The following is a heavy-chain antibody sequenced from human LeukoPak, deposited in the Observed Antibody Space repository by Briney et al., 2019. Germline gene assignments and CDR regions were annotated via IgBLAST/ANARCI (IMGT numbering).Heavy chain of an antibody. CDR3: ARDEYGDYIFNY. CDR1: GFTFSTYT. V-gene: IGHV3-64*01. J-gene: IGHJ4*02. Sequence: GGSLRLSCAASGFTFSTYTMPWVRQAPGKGLEYVSAISSDGVNTYYANSVEGRFAISRDNSKNTLYLQMGSLRGEDMAVYYCARDEYGDYIFNYWGQGTQVTVSS. D-gene: IGHD4-17*01. CDR2: ISSDGVNT.